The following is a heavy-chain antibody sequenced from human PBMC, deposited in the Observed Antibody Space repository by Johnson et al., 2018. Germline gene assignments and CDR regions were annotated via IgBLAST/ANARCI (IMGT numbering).Heavy chain of an antibody. CDR2: IRSKNDGGTT. CDR1: GFTFSDAW. D-gene: IGHD3-22*01. J-gene: IGHJ4*02. V-gene: IGHV3-15*06. Sequence: VQLVQSGGGLVKPGGSLRLSCAASGFTFSDAWMTWVRHTPRKGLEWVGRIRSKNDGGTTIYGASVEGRFIVSRDDSTNTLYLQMNSLKTEETALCYFTRRYFHDSSSYYQGDYWGQGTLVTVSS. CDR3: TRRYFHDSSSYYQGDY.